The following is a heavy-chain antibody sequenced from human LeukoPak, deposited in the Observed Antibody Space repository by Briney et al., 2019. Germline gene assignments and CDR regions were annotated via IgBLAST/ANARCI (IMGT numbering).Heavy chain of an antibody. D-gene: IGHD3-22*01. V-gene: IGHV3-21*01. CDR3: ARPYDTRGYFPDY. Sequence: SMKGRFTISRDNAKNSLYLQMNSLGAEDTAVYYCARPYDTRGYFPDYWGQGTLVTVS. J-gene: IGHJ4*02.